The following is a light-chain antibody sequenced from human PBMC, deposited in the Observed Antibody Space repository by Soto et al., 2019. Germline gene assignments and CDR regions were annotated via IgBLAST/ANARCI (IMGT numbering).Light chain of an antibody. Sequence: EIVLTQSPGTLSLSPGERATLSCRASQSVSSRYLSWYQQKPGQAPRLLIYAASSRATGIPDRFSGSGSGTDFTLTISRLEPEDFAVYYCQQYDRAFTFGGGAKVEIK. CDR1: QSVSSRY. V-gene: IGKV3-20*01. CDR2: AAS. CDR3: QQYDRAFT. J-gene: IGKJ4*01.